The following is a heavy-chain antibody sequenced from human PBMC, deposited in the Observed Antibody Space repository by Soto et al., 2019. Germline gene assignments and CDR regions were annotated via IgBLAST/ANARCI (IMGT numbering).Heavy chain of an antibody. CDR1: GFTFSSFW. V-gene: IGHV3-74*01. J-gene: IGHJ4*02. Sequence: EVQLVESGGGLVQPGGSLRLSCAVSGFTFSSFWMHWVRQAPGEGLVWVSRINTDGSSTSYADSVKGRFTISRDNAKNTLYLQMNSLRVEETAMYYCAKRGVDTFGLSYWGQGTLVTVS. D-gene: IGHD3-10*01. CDR2: INTDGSST. CDR3: AKRGVDTFGLSY.